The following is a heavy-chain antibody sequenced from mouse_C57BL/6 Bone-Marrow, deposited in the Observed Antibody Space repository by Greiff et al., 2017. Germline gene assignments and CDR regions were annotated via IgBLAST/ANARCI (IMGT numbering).Heavy chain of an antibody. Sequence: EVKLMESGGDLVKPGGSLKLSCAASGFTFSSYGMSWVRQTPDKRLEWVATISSGGSYTYYPDSVKGRFTISRDNAKNTLYLQMSSLKSDDTAMYYCASRTGTWYFDVWGTGTTVTVSS. V-gene: IGHV5-6*02. CDR2: ISSGGSYT. J-gene: IGHJ1*03. D-gene: IGHD4-1*01. CDR3: ASRTGTWYFDV. CDR1: GFTFSSYG.